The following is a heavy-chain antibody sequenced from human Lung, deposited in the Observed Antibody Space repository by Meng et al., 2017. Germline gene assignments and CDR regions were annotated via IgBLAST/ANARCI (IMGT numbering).Heavy chain of an antibody. Sequence: EVQLVESGGGLVKPGVSLRRSCAASGFTFSSYSMNWVRQAPGKGLEWVSSISSSSAYADSVKGRFTISRDNAKNSLYLQMNSLRAEDTAVYYCARGRVVVAATPSDYWGQGTLVTVSS. CDR1: GFTFSSYS. CDR2: ISSSSA. V-gene: IGHV3-21*01. D-gene: IGHD2-15*01. J-gene: IGHJ4*02. CDR3: ARGRVVVAATPSDY.